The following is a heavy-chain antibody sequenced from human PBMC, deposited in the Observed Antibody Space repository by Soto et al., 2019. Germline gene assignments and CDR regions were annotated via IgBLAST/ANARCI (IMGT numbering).Heavy chain of an antibody. CDR2: ISYDGIRK. Sequence: PGGSLRLSCVASGFSFSTYVIHWFRQAPGKGLEWVAVISYDGIRKFYADSVKGRFTISRDNSKDTVYLQMNSLRLEDTAVYYCAREQSDHDTYGTPGPWGQGTLVNVSS. J-gene: IGHJ5*02. CDR1: GFSFSTYV. V-gene: IGHV3-30*03. CDR3: AREQSDHDTYGTPGP. D-gene: IGHD5-12*01.